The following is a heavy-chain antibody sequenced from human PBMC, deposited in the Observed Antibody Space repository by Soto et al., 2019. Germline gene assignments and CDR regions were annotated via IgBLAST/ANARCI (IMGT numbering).Heavy chain of an antibody. CDR3: ARLGGYCTITSCYGYYGMDV. CDR2: FYYSGST. D-gene: IGHD2-2*01. Sequence: SETLSLTCTLSGGTISSGPYSWGWIRQPPGKGLEWIGTFYYSGSTYYNPSLESRVTISVDTSKNQFSLKVSSVTAADTAVYYCARLGGYCTITSCYGYYGMDVWGQGTTVT. CDR1: GGTISSGPYS. V-gene: IGHV4-39*01. J-gene: IGHJ6*02.